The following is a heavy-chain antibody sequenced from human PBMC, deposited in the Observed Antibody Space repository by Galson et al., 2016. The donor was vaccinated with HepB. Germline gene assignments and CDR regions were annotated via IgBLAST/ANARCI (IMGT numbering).Heavy chain of an antibody. J-gene: IGHJ5*02. CDR2: IYYSGST. CDR3: ARGSXCSGGRCFWFDP. V-gene: IGHV4-31*03. CDR1: XXSIXXXGYX. D-gene: IGHD2-15*01. Sequence: TLSXTCTVSXXSIXXXGYXXXWXXXHPGKXLEWIGYIYYSGSTYYNSSLKSRVIISVDTSKNHCSLLLGSVXAADTAIYYCARGSXCSGGRCFWFDPWGXGTLVXXSS.